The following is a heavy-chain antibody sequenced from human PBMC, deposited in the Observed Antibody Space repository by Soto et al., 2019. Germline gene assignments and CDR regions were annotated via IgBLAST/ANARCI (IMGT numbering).Heavy chain of an antibody. Sequence: QLQLQESGPGLVKPSETLSLTCTVSGGSISSSSYYWGWIRQPPGKGLEWIGSIYYSGSTYYNPSLKSRVTLSVDTSKNQFSLKLSSVTAADAAVYYCARHPGYGLYSFDYWGQGTLVTVSS. D-gene: IGHD5-18*01. V-gene: IGHV4-39*01. CDR3: ARHPGYGLYSFDY. CDR1: GGSISSSSYY. J-gene: IGHJ4*02. CDR2: IYYSGST.